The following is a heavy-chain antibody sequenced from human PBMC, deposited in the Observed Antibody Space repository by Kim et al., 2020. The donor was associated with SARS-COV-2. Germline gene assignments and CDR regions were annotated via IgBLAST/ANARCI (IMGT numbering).Heavy chain of an antibody. Sequence: SETLSLTCAVYGGSFSGYYWSWIRQPPGKGLEWIGEINHSGSTNYNPSLKSRVTISVDTSKNQSSLKLSSVTAADTAVYYCARGGLVVVPAAMGNWFDPWGQGTLVTVSS. D-gene: IGHD2-2*01. CDR2: INHSGST. CDR1: GGSFSGYY. CDR3: ARGGLVVVPAAMGNWFDP. V-gene: IGHV4-34*01. J-gene: IGHJ5*02.